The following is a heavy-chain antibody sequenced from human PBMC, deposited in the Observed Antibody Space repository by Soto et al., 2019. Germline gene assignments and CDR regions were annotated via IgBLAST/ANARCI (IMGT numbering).Heavy chain of an antibody. D-gene: IGHD6-19*01. Sequence: GGSLRLSCAASGFTFSSYDLHWVRQATGKGLEWVSGIDTAGDTYYLGSVKGRFTISRENAKNSLSLQMNSLRAEDTAVYYCARVGSSGYYYFNYWGQGTLVTVSS. V-gene: IGHV3-13*01. J-gene: IGHJ4*02. CDR3: ARVGSSGYYYFNY. CDR1: GFTFSSYD. CDR2: IDTAGDT.